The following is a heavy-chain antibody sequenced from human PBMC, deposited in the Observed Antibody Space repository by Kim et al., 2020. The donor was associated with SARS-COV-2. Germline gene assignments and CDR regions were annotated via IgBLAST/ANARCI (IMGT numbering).Heavy chain of an antibody. CDR1: GFTFSSYA. V-gene: IGHV3-23*01. CDR3: AKDRYSSIAARPGSFDY. D-gene: IGHD6-6*01. CDR2: ISGSGGST. J-gene: IGHJ4*02. Sequence: GGSLRLSCAASGFTFSSYAMSWVRQAPGKGLEWVSAISGSGGSTYYADSVKGRFTISRDNSKNTLYLQMNSLRAEDTAVYYCAKDRYSSIAARPGSFDYWGQGTLVTVSS.